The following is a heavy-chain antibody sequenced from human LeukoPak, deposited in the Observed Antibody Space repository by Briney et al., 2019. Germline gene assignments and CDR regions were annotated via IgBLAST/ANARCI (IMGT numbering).Heavy chain of an antibody. CDR2: IYYSGST. V-gene: IGHV4-30-4*08. D-gene: IGHD6-13*01. CDR3: ARVGANTGYSSSWHPIYYYYYGMDV. Sequence: SETLSLTCTVSGGSISSSSYYWGWIRQPPGKGLEWIGYIYYSGSTYYNPSLKSRVTISVDTSKNQFSLKLSSVTAADTAVYYCARVGANTGYSSSWHPIYYYYYGMDVWGQGTTVTVSS. J-gene: IGHJ6*02. CDR1: GGSISSSSYY.